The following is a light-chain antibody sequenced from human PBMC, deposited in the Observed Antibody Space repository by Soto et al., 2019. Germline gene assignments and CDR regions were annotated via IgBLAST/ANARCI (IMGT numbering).Light chain of an antibody. V-gene: IGLV2-14*01. CDR3: NSYTPSRTLV. CDR1: SSDIGTYDY. J-gene: IGLJ2*01. Sequence: QSALTQPASVSGSPGQSITISCTGTSSDIGTYDYVSWYQQHPGKAPKLIIYEVSNRPSGVSNRFSGSKSGNTASLTISGLQAEDVADYYCNSYTPSRTLVFGGGTKLTVL. CDR2: EVS.